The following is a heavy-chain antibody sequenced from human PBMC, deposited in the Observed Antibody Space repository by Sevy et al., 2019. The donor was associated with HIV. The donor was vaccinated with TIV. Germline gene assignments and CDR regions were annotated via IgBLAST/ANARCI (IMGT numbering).Heavy chain of an antibody. CDR3: VRGTTFYDFWTGGDY. V-gene: IGHV1-18*01. CDR2: ISGFNGDT. J-gene: IGHJ4*02. Sequence: ASVKVSCKASGYTFTNYAISWVRQAPGQGLEWMGWISGFNGDTKNAEKFQGRFTMTTDTSTKTANMDLRSLRSDDTAVYYGVRGTTFYDFWTGGDYWGQGTLVNVSS. CDR1: GYTFTNYA. D-gene: IGHD3-3*01.